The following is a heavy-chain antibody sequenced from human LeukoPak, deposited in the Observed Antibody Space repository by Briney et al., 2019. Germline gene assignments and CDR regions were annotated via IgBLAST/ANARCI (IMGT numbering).Heavy chain of an antibody. D-gene: IGHD6-19*01. CDR2: IYYSGSI. V-gene: IGHV4-59*01. J-gene: IGHJ4*02. CDR3: ARELSGWYVDY. Sequence: SETLSLTCTVSGGSISSYYWSWIRQPPGKGLEWIGDIYYSGSINYNPSLKSRVTISVDTSKNQFSLKLSSVTAADTAVYYCARELSGWYVDYWGQGTLVTVSS. CDR1: GGSISSYY.